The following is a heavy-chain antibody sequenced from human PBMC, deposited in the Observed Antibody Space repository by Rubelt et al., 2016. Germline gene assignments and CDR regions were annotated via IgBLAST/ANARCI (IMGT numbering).Heavy chain of an antibody. J-gene: IGHJ3*02. Sequence: QVQLQQSGPGLVKPSQTLSLTCAISGDSVSSNTVAWNWIRQSPSRGLEWLGRTYRMSPDYAVSVKSRITISQNKPRNQFSLQRNSVTPEDTAVYYCARGVLNSLDSWGLGTMVTVSS. CDR1: GDSVSSNTVA. D-gene: IGHD3-16*01. CDR3: ARGVLNSLDS. CDR2: TYRMSP. V-gene: IGHV6-1*01.